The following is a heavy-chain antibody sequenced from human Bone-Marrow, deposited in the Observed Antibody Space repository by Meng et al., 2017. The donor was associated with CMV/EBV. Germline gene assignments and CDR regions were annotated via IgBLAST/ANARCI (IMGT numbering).Heavy chain of an antibody. CDR2: INHSGST. CDR3: ARFQRGCSSTSCRGNWFDP. J-gene: IGHJ5*02. D-gene: IGHD2-2*01. CDR1: GGSFSGYY. V-gene: IGHV4-34*01. Sequence: SETLSLTCAVYGGSFSGYYWSWIRQPPGKGLEWIGEINHSGSTNYNPSLKSRVTISVDTSKNQFSLELSSVTAADTAVYYCARFQRGCSSTSCRGNWFDPWGQGTLVTVSS.